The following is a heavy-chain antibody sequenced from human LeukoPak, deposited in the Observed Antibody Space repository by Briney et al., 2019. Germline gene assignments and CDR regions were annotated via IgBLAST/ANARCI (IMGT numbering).Heavy chain of an antibody. Sequence: TGGSPRLSCAASGFTFSSYDMGWVRQAPGKGLEWVSAISGSGGSTYYADSVKGRFTISRDNSKNTLYLQMNSLRAEDTAVYYCAKVGPNNWFDPWGQGTLVTVSS. CDR3: AKVGPNNWFDP. J-gene: IGHJ5*02. V-gene: IGHV3-23*01. CDR2: ISGSGGST. CDR1: GFTFSSYD.